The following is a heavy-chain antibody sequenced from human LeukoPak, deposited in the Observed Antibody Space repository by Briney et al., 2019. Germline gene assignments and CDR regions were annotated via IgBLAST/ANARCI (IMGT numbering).Heavy chain of an antibody. Sequence: GGSLRLSCAASGFTFSSYAMSWVRQAPGKGLEWVSAISGSGGSTYYADSVKGRFTISRDDSKNTLYLQMNSLRAEDTAVYYCAKDLGDDSSGYYSPDYWGQGTLVTVSS. CDR2: ISGSGGST. CDR1: GFTFSSYA. J-gene: IGHJ4*02. V-gene: IGHV3-23*01. CDR3: AKDLGDDSSGYYSPDY. D-gene: IGHD3-22*01.